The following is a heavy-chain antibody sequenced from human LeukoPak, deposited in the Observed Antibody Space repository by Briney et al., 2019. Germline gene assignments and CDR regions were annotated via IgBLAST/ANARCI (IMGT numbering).Heavy chain of an antibody. CDR2: ISDSDGRT. J-gene: IGHJ4*02. D-gene: IGHD2/OR15-2a*01. V-gene: IGHV3-23*01. Sequence: GGSLRLSCAASGFTFSSYAMSWVRQAPGKGLEWVSAISDSDGRTYYADSVKGRFTISRDNSENTLYLQMNGLRAGDTAVYYCAKDVIRVGASHFDYWGQGTLVTVSS. CDR3: AKDVIRVGASHFDY. CDR1: GFTFSSYA.